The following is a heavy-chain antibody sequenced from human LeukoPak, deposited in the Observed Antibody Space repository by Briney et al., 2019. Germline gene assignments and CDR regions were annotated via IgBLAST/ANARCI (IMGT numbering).Heavy chain of an antibody. D-gene: IGHD2-15*01. V-gene: IGHV1-18*01. Sequence: ASVTVSCRASGYSFTNYGISWVRQAPGQGLQWMGWISPYNGDTKYARKLQGRVTMTTDTSTSTVYMELRSLTSDDTAVYYCARERGGVGFKGDYWGQGTLVTVSS. CDR3: ARERGGVGFKGDY. CDR2: ISPYNGDT. CDR1: GYSFTNYG. J-gene: IGHJ4*02.